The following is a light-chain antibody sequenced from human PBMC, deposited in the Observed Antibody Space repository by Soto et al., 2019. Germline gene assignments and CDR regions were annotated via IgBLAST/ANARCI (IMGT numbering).Light chain of an antibody. V-gene: IGLV1-51*01. Sequence: QSVLTQPPSVSAAPGQSVTISCSGGAYDIGISYVSWYQHFPGAALKLVIYDTNKRPSGIPDRFSGSKSGTSATLGITGLQTGDEADYYCATWDSGLSKLLFGGGTKLTVL. CDR3: ATWDSGLSKLL. J-gene: IGLJ2*01. CDR2: DTN. CDR1: AYDIGISY.